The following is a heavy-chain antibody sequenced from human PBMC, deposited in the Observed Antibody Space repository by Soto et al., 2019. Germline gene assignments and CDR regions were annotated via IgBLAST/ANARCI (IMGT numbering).Heavy chain of an antibody. Sequence: EVQLLESGGGFIHPGGSLRLSCAASGFSFSSVAMNWVRQAPGKGLEWVSIMSGSADSSFYADSLKGRFTISSDKSKSTLYLQINSLRAEDTAVYYCAKTRGAMIYAISVYGMDVWGQGTTVTVSS. J-gene: IGHJ6*02. CDR1: GFSFSSVA. CDR3: AKTRGAMIYAISVYGMDV. D-gene: IGHD2-8*01. V-gene: IGHV3-23*01. CDR2: MSGSADSS.